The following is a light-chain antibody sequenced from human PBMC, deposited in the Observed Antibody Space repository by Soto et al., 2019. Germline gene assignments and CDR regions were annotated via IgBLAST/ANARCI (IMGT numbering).Light chain of an antibody. CDR1: SSDIGRYDY. Sequence: QSALTQPASVSGSPGQSITISCTGTSSDIGRYDYVSWYQQLPGKAPKLIIYGVTDRISGVPDRLSGSKSGNTASLTVSGLQAEDEADYYCASYGGRDDMIFGGGTKLTVL. V-gene: IGLV2-8*01. J-gene: IGLJ2*01. CDR3: ASYGGRDDMI. CDR2: GVT.